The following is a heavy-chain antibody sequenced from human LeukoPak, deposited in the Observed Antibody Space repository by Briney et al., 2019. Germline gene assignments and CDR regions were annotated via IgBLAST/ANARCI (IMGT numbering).Heavy chain of an antibody. V-gene: IGHV4-34*01. CDR3: ARGRSVVGYCRSTSCYAPGYYYYGMDV. J-gene: IGHJ6*02. D-gene: IGHD2-2*01. CDR2: INHSGST. CDR1: GGSFSGYY. Sequence: PSETLSLTCAVYGGSFSGYYWSWIRQPPGKGLEWIGEINHSGSTNYNPSLKSRVTISVDTSKNQFSLKLSSVTAADTAVYYCARGRSVVGYCRSTSCYAPGYYYYGMDVWGQGTTVTVSS.